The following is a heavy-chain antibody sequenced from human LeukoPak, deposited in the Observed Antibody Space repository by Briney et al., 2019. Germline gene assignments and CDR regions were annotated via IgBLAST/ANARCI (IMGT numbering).Heavy chain of an antibody. CDR3: TTEGGSGSSIFKD. D-gene: IGHD1-26*01. CDR2: IKSKTDGGTT. J-gene: IGHJ4*02. V-gene: IGHV3-15*01. Sequence: GGSLRLSCAASGFTFGNAWMSWVRQAPGKGLEWVGRIKSKTDGGTTDYAAPVKGRFTVSRDDSKNTLYLQMNSLKTEDTAVYYCTTEGGSGSSIFKDWGQGTLVTVSS. CDR1: GFTFGNAW.